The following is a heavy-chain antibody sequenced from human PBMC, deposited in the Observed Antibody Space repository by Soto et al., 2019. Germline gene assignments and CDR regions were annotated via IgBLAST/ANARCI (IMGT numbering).Heavy chain of an antibody. CDR3: ARRGRVRSGYDEKRGWFDP. V-gene: IGHV5-10-1*01. CDR1: GYSFTSYW. D-gene: IGHD5-12*01. J-gene: IGHJ5*02. Sequence: PGESLKISCKGSGYSFTSYWISWVRQMPGKGLEWMGRIDPSDSYTNYSPSFQGHVTISADKSISTAYLQWSSLKASDTAMYYCARRGRVRSGYDEKRGWFDPWGQGTLGTVSS. CDR2: IDPSDSYT.